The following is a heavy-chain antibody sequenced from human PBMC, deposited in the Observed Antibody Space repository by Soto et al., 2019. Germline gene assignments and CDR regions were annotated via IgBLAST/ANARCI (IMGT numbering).Heavy chain of an antibody. Sequence: ASVKVSCKASGYTFTSYGISWVRQAPGQGLEWMGWISAYNGNTNYAQKLQGRVTMTTDTSTSTAYMELRSLRSDDTAVYYCASDPTNTAMVPRGMDVWGQGTTVTVSS. D-gene: IGHD5-18*01. CDR3: ASDPTNTAMVPRGMDV. V-gene: IGHV1-18*01. CDR1: GYTFTSYG. J-gene: IGHJ6*02. CDR2: ISAYNGNT.